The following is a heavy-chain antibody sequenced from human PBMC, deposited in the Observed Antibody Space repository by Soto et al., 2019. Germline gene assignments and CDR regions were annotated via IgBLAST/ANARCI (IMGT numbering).Heavy chain of an antibody. V-gene: IGHV3-73*01. CDR3: ICGYSNYGMDV. D-gene: IGHD4-4*01. Sequence: EVQLVESGGGLVQPGGSLKLSCAASGFTFSGSALHWVRQASGKGLEWVGRFRSKGNNYATAYAASVKGRFTISRDDSKNTAYLQMNSLKTEDTAVYYCICGYSNYGMDVWDQGTTVTVSS. CDR2: FRSKGNNYAT. J-gene: IGHJ6*02. CDR1: GFTFSGSA.